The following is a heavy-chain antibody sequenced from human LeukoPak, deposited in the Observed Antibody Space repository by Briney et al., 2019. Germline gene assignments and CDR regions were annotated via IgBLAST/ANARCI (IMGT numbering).Heavy chain of an antibody. J-gene: IGHJ4*02. CDR1: SGSISNYY. V-gene: IGHV4-4*07. CDR3: ARGLYYDFWSGYPGYFDY. CDR2: ISSSGST. Sequence: SETLSLTCTVSSGSISNYYWSWIRQSAGKGLEWIGRISSSGSTNYNPSLKSRVTISVDTSKNQFSLKLSSVTAADTAVYYCARGLYYDFWSGYPGYFDYWGQGTLVTVSS. D-gene: IGHD3-3*01.